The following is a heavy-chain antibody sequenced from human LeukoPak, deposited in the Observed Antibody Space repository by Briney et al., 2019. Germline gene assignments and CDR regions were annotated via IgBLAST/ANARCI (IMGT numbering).Heavy chain of an antibody. CDR1: GFPFRDYY. CDR3: ARHMVITPFDS. CDR2: ISASGNII. J-gene: IGHJ4*02. Sequence: PGGSLRLSCVASGFPFRDYYFSWVRRAPGQGLEWLSFISASGNIIHYEDSVKGRFTISRDDAKNSVFLQMDSLRTEDTALYYCARHMVITPFDSWGQGTLVTVSS. V-gene: IGHV3-11*01. D-gene: IGHD4/OR15-4a*01.